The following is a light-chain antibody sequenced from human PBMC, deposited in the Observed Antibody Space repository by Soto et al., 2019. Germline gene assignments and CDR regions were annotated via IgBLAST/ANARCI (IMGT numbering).Light chain of an antibody. CDR1: QSVSSN. J-gene: IGKJ5*01. CDR3: QQYNNWPLT. CDR2: GAS. Sequence: IVMTQSPATLSVYPGERATLSCRASQSVSSNLAWYQQKPGQAPRLLIYGASTRATGIPARFSGSGSGTEFTLTISSLQSEDFAVYYCQQYNNWPLTFGQRTRLEI. V-gene: IGKV3-15*01.